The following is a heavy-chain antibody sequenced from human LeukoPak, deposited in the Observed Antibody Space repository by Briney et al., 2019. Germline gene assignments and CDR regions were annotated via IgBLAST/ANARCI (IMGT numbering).Heavy chain of an antibody. CDR3: ARGQKRWSNSSLGY. CDR2: VSAYNGNT. CDR1: GYTFRSYG. D-gene: IGHD6-6*01. V-gene: IGHV1-18*01. Sequence: ASLKVSCKASGYTFRSYGVAWVRQVRGRGLEWMGWVSAYNGNTNYAQKLQGRVTMTTDTSTSTAYMELSSLRPEDTAVYYCARGQKRWSNSSLGYWGQGTLVTVSS. J-gene: IGHJ4*02.